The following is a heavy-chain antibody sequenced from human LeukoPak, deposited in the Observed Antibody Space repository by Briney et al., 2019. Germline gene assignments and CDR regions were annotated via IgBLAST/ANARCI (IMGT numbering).Heavy chain of an antibody. Sequence: SETLSLTCAVYGGSFSGYYWSWIRQPPGKGLEWIGEINHSGSTNYNPSLKSRVTISVDTSKNQFSLKPSSVTAADTAVYYCARDAIQLWLGMDVWGKGTTVTISS. CDR1: GGSFSGYY. J-gene: IGHJ6*04. V-gene: IGHV4-34*01. D-gene: IGHD5-18*01. CDR2: INHSGST. CDR3: ARDAIQLWLGMDV.